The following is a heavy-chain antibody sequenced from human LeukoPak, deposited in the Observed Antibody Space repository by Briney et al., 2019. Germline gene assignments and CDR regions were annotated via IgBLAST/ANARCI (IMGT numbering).Heavy chain of an antibody. V-gene: IGHV4-39*07. CDR3: ARCRDGGRGEAADF. J-gene: IGHJ4*02. CDR1: GGTISSENYC. CDR2: IYDSAST. D-gene: IGHD4-23*01. Sequence: SETLSLTCTVSGGTISSENYCWGWMRQTPGKGLDWFGSIYDSASTNYNPSLKSRVTISLDTSKNQVSLRLTSVTAADTAVYYCARCRDGGRGEAADFWGPGTLVTVSS.